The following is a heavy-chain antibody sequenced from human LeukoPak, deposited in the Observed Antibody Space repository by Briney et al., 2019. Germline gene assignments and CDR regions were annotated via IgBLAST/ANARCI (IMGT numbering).Heavy chain of an antibody. CDR1: GYSFTSYW. CDR3: ARPSMISGVIDAFDI. J-gene: IGHJ3*02. V-gene: IGHV5-51*01. D-gene: IGHD3-10*01. CDR2: IYPGDSDT. Sequence: GESLKISCKGSGYSFTSYWIGWVRQMPGKGLEWMGIIYPGDSDTRYSPSFQGQVTISADKSISTAYLQWSSLKASDTAMYYCARPSMISGVIDAFDIWGQGTMVTVSS.